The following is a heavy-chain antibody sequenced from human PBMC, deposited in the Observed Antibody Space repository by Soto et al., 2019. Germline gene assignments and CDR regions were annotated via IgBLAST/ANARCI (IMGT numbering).Heavy chain of an antibody. CDR3: ARALRGNNYYDSSGYCDY. V-gene: IGHV1-3*01. J-gene: IGHJ4*02. Sequence: VKVSCKASGYTFTSYAMHWVRRAPGQRLEWMGWINAGNGNTKYSQKFQGRVTITRDTSASTAYMELSSLRSEDTAVYYCARALRGNNYYDSSGYCDYWGQGTLVTVSS. D-gene: IGHD3-22*01. CDR2: INAGNGNT. CDR1: GYTFTSYA.